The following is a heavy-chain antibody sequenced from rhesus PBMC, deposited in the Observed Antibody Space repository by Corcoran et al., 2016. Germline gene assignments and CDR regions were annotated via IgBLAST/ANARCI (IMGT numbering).Heavy chain of an antibody. CDR1: GFNFRAYA. CDR2: IRSKAYGGTA. Sequence: EVQLVESGGGLVQPGGSLSRSCAASGFNFRAYAMDWGRQAPGKGLEWVGFIRSKAYGGTAEYAASVKGRFTISRDDSKNTAYLQMSSLKTEDTAVYYCTSGNYFDYWGQGVLVTVSS. CDR3: TSGNYFDY. D-gene: IGHD2-21*01. J-gene: IGHJ4*01. V-gene: IGHV3-153D*01.